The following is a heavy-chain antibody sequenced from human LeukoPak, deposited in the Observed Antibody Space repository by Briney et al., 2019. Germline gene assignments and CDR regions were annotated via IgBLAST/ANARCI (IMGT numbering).Heavy chain of an antibody. CDR3: ATQARDCGGTACNWGVVDY. J-gene: IGHJ4*02. Sequence: PGGSLRLSCVASGFTFSTYGMHWVRQAPGKGLEWVAIIRHDGSNKYHGDFVKGRFTISRDNSKNTVYLQMNSLRVEDTAGYYCATQARDCGGTACNWGVVDYRGQGTLVTVSA. CDR1: GFTFSTYG. V-gene: IGHV3-30*02. CDR2: IRHDGSNK. D-gene: IGHD2-21*01.